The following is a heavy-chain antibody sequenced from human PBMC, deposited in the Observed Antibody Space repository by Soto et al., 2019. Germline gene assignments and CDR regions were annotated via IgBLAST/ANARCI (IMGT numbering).Heavy chain of an antibody. CDR2: ISYDGSNK. CDR3: ARGPSSLTSFDD. CDR1: GFTFSSYA. V-gene: IGHV3-30-3*01. Sequence: GRTLRLSCAASGFTFSSYAMHWVRQAPGKGLEWVAVISYDGSNKYYADSVKGRFTISRDNSKNTLYLQMNSLRAEDTAVYYCARGPSSLTSFDDWGQGTLVT. J-gene: IGHJ4*02. D-gene: IGHD2-2*01.